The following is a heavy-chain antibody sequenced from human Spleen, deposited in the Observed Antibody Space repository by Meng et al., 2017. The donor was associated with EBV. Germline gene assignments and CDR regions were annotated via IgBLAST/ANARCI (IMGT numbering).Heavy chain of an antibody. CDR2: TYYRSKWYT. J-gene: IGHJ6*02. D-gene: IGHD3-10*01. Sequence: QVQLQESGPGLVKPSKTLSLTCTISGDSVSSNSAAWNWIRQSPSRGLECLGRTYYRSKWYTDYAPSVKGRIVITPDTSNNQISLQLNSVTPEDTAVYYCARGRYGSDNYYYYGMDVWGQGTTVTVSS. CDR1: GDSVSSNSAA. V-gene: IGHV6-1*01. CDR3: ARGRYGSDNYYYYGMDV.